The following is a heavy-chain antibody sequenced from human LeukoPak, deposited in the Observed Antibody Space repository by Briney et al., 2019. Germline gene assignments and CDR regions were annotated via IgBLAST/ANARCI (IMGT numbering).Heavy chain of an antibody. CDR1: GGSISSGDYY. Sequence: PSETLSLTCTVSGGSISSGDYYWSWIRQPPGKGLEWIGYIYYSGSTYYNPSLKSRVTISVDTSKNQFSLKLSSVTAADTAVYYCARGPGPWEYSYGTYDYWGQGTLVTVSS. V-gene: IGHV4-30-4*08. J-gene: IGHJ4*02. CDR2: IYYSGST. D-gene: IGHD5-18*01. CDR3: ARGPGPWEYSYGTYDY.